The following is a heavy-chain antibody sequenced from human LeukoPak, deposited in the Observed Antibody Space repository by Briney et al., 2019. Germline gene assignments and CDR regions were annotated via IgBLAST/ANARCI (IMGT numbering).Heavy chain of an antibody. J-gene: IGHJ4*02. D-gene: IGHD1-26*01. CDR1: GFTFSSYG. CDR3: AKPAGSYYGELSFDY. CDR2: ISYDGSNE. Sequence: GGSLRLSCAASGFTFSSYGMHWVRQAPGKGLEWVAVISYDGSNEYYADSVKGRFTISRDNSKNTLYLQMNSLRAEDTAVYYCAKPAGSYYGELSFDYWGQGTLVTVSS. V-gene: IGHV3-30*18.